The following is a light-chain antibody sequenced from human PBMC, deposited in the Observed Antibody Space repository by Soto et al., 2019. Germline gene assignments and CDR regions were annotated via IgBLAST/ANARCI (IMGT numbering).Light chain of an antibody. Sequence: EIVITQSQSTLSLSPLEIATLSCRASETVAGSYLAWYQQKPGQAPRLLIHGASTRATGIADRFSGSGSGTDFTLTISRLEPEDFAVYYCQQYGSSPITFGQGTRLEIK. CDR1: ETVAGSY. CDR3: QQYGSSPIT. V-gene: IGKV3-20*01. J-gene: IGKJ5*01. CDR2: GAS.